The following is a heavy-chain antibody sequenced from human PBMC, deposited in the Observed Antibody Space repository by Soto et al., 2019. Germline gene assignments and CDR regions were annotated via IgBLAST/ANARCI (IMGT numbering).Heavy chain of an antibody. J-gene: IGHJ4*02. Sequence: EVQLVESGGGLVQPGGSLKLSCAVSGFTFSSHAMNWVRQAPGKGLEWVAYIHGTRSIIYYADSVKGRFTISRDNAKNSLFLQMDSLRDEDTALYYCARDARNADYDYWGQGTLVTVSS. V-gene: IGHV3-48*02. CDR1: GFTFSSHA. CDR2: IHGTRSII. D-gene: IGHD3-16*01. CDR3: ARDARNADYDY.